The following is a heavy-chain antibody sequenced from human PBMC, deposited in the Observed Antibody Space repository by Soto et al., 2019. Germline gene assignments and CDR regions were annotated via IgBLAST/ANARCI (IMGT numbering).Heavy chain of an antibody. CDR1: GFTFSSYS. V-gene: IGHV3-48*02. D-gene: IGHD3-10*01. CDR2: ISSSSSTI. J-gene: IGHJ5*02. CDR3: ARDLTRLLWFGELFFGFDP. Sequence: GGSLRLSCAASGFTFSSYSMNWVRQAPGKGLEWVSYISSSSSTIYYADSVKGRFTISRDNAKNSLYLQMNSLRDEDTAVYYCARDLTRLLWFGELFFGFDPWGQGTLVTVSS.